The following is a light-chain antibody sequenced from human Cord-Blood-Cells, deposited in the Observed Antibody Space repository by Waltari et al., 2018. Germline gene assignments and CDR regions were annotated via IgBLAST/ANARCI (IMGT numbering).Light chain of an antibody. CDR1: NIGSKR. CDR3: QVWDSSSDHWV. Sequence: SYVLTQPPSVSVAPGKTARITCGGNNIGSKRVHWYQQKPGQAPVLVIYYDSDRPSGIPERFSSSNSGNTATLTISRVEAGDEADYYCQVWDSSSDHWVFGGGTKLTVL. V-gene: IGLV3-21*04. CDR2: YDS. J-gene: IGLJ3*02.